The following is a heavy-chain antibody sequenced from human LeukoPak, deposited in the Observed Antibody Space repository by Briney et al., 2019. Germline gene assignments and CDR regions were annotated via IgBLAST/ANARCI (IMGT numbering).Heavy chain of an antibody. V-gene: IGHV3-23*01. CDR1: GSTFSSSA. D-gene: IGHD6-13*01. J-gene: IGHJ4*02. Sequence: HPGRSLRLSCAASGSTFSSSAMTWVRQAPGRGLEWVSAISGSGDSTSYADSMKGRFTISRDNSKNTLYLQMNSLRSEDTAVYYCAVLAAAGHGVDYWGQGTLVTVSS. CDR2: ISGSGDST. CDR3: AVLAAAGHGVDY.